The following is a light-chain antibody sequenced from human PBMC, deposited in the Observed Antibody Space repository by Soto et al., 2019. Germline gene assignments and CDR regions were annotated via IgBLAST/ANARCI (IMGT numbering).Light chain of an antibody. CDR1: SSDIGAFTF. CDR2: DVN. Sequence: QSALTQPASVSGSPGQSITISCTGTSSDIGAFTFVSWYQQHPGKVPKLMIFDVNRRPSGVSDRFSGSKSGNTASLTISGLQAEDEGDYYCTSYAGSNIWVFGGGTKLTVL. CDR3: TSYAGSNIWV. V-gene: IGLV2-14*03. J-gene: IGLJ3*02.